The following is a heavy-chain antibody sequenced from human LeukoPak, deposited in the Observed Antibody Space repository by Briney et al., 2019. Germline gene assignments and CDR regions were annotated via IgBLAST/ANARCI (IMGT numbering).Heavy chain of an antibody. Sequence: GASVTVSFTASEGTFSSYAISWVRQAPGQGLEWMGGIIPIFGTANYAQKFQGRVTITADESTSTAYMELSSLRSEDTAVYYCARVVPIIHGSGSYYDYWGQGTLVTVSS. D-gene: IGHD3-10*01. CDR2: IIPIFGTA. V-gene: IGHV1-69*13. CDR3: ARVVPIIHGSGSYYDY. CDR1: EGTFSSYA. J-gene: IGHJ4*02.